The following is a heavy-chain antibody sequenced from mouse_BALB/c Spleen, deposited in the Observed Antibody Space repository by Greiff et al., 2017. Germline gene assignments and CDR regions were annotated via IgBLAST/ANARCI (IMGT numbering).Heavy chain of an antibody. V-gene: IGHV1-7*01. CDR1: GYTFTSYW. J-gene: IGHJ3*01. Sequence: QVQLQQSGAELAKPGASVKMSCKASGYTFTSYWMHWVKQRPGQGLEWIGYINPSTGYTEYNQKFKDKATLTADKSSSTAYMQLSSLTSEDSAVYYCAREGATATFAYWGQGTLVTVSA. CDR3: AREGATATFAY. D-gene: IGHD1-2*01. CDR2: INPSTGYT.